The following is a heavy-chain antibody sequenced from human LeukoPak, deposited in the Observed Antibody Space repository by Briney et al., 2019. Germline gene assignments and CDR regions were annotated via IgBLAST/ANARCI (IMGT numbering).Heavy chain of an antibody. D-gene: IGHD6-19*01. V-gene: IGHV3-7*01. CDR2: IKQDGSEK. CDR3: ARQQWLVEVDY. Sequence: GGSLRLSCAASGFTFSSYWMSWVRQAPGKGLEWVANIKQDGSEKYYVDSVKGQFTISRDNAKNSLYLQMNSLRAEDTAVYYCARQQWLVEVDYWGQGTLVTVSS. CDR1: GFTFSSYW. J-gene: IGHJ4*02.